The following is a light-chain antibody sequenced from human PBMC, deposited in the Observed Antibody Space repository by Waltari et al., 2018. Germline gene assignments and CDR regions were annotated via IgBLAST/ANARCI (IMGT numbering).Light chain of an antibody. CDR1: QSLLHSNGYNY. V-gene: IGKV2-28*01. CDR3: MQALQTPT. J-gene: IGKJ4*01. Sequence: DIVMTQSPLSLPVTPGEPASISCRSSQSLLHSNGYNYLDWYLQKPGQSPQLLIYLGSNRASGVPDRFSGSGSGTDFTLQISRVEAEDVGVYYCMQALQTPTFGGGTKVVIK. CDR2: LGS.